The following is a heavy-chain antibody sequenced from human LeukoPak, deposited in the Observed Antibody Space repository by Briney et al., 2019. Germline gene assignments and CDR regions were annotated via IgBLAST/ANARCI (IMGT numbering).Heavy chain of an antibody. Sequence: SETLSLTCTVSGGSISSGGYYWSWIRQHPGKGLEWIGNIYYSGSTYYNPSLKSRVTISVDTSKNQFSLKLSSVTAADTAVYYCARGLGDSSGWYYFDYWGQGTLVTVSS. CDR2: IYYSGST. D-gene: IGHD6-19*01. CDR3: ARGLGDSSGWYYFDY. V-gene: IGHV4-31*03. CDR1: GGSISSGGYY. J-gene: IGHJ4*02.